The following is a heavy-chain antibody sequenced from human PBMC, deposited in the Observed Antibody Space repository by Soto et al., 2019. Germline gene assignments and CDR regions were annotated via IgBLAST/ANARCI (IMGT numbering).Heavy chain of an antibody. CDR2: ISGSGGST. CDR3: AKQSSRSFRDPMGFDP. Sequence: GGSLRLSCAASGFTFSSYAMSWVRQAPGKGLEWVSAISGSGGSTYYADSVKGRFTISRDNSKNTLYLQMNSLRAEDTAVYYCAKQSSRSFRDPMGFDPWGQGTLVTVSS. D-gene: IGHD6-13*01. J-gene: IGHJ5*02. V-gene: IGHV3-23*01. CDR1: GFTFSSYA.